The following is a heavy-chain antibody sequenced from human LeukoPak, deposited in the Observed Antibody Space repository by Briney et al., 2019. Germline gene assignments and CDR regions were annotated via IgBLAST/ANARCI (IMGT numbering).Heavy chain of an antibody. CDR3: ARGEYDRSGYYKYNWFDT. D-gene: IGHD3-22*01. CDR2: INHSSGGT. J-gene: IGHJ5*02. CDR1: GYTFTGYY. Sequence: ASVTVSCKASGYTFTGYYRHWVRQAPGQGLEWMGGINHSSGGTNYAQKLRGSVTLTRRTTIRTAYMEQSRLVSDAAVVYYGARGEYDRSGYYKYNWFDTWGQGTLVTVSS. V-gene: IGHV1-2*05.